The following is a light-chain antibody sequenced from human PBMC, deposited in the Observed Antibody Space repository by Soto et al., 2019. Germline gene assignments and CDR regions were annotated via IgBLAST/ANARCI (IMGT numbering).Light chain of an antibody. CDR2: GAS. J-gene: IGKJ1*01. Sequence: EIVLTQSPGTLSLSPGERATLSCMASQSVSSSYLAWYQQKPGQAPRLLIYGASSRATGIPDRFSGSGSGTDFTLTISRLEPEDFAVYYCQQYGSSLWTLGQGTKVDIK. CDR1: QSVSSSY. CDR3: QQYGSSLWT. V-gene: IGKV3-20*01.